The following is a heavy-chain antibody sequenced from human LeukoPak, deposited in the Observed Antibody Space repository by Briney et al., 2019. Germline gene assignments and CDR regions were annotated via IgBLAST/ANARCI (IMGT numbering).Heavy chain of an antibody. CDR1: GFTFSGYS. Sequence: GGSLRLSCAASGFTFSGYSMNWVRQAPGKGLEWVSYISKSGSTIYYADSVKGRFTISRDNSKNTLYLQMNSLRAEDTAVYYCAKDDSPISYYDSSGYGYWGQGTLVTVSS. J-gene: IGHJ4*02. CDR3: AKDDSPISYYDSSGYGY. D-gene: IGHD3-22*01. CDR2: ISKSGSTI. V-gene: IGHV3-48*01.